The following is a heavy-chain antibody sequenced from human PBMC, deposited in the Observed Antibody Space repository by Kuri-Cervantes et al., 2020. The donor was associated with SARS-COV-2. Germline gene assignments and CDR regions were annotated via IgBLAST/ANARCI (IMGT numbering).Heavy chain of an antibody. V-gene: IGHV2-70*11. CDR2: IDWDDDK. CDR3: ARSTNPSSSGNWFDP. CDR1: GFSLSTSGMC. Sequence: SGPTLVKPTQTFTLTCTFSGFSLSTSGMCVSWIRQPPGKALEWLARIDWDDDKYYSTSLKTRLTIPKDTSKNQVVLTMTNMDPVDTATYYCARSTNPSSSGNWFDPWGQGTLVTVSS. J-gene: IGHJ5*02. D-gene: IGHD6-6*01.